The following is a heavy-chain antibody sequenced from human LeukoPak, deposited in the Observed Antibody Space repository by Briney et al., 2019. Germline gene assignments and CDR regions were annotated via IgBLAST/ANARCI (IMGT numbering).Heavy chain of an antibody. V-gene: IGHV3-9*01. CDR1: GFTFDDYA. Sequence: PGGFLRLSCAASGFTFDDYAMPWVRQAPGKGLEWVSGISWNSGSIGYADSVKGRFTISRDNAKNSLYLQMNSLRAEDTAVYYCARYGSGSLVPSNWFDPWGQGTLVTVSS. D-gene: IGHD3-10*01. CDR3: ARYGSGSLVPSNWFDP. J-gene: IGHJ5*02. CDR2: ISWNSGSI.